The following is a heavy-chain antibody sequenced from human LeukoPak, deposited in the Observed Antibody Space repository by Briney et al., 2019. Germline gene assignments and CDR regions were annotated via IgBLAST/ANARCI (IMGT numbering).Heavy chain of an antibody. J-gene: IGHJ2*01. Sequence: PSQTLSLTCTVSGGSISSGGYYWSWIRQHPGKGLEWIGYIYYSGSTYYNPSLKSRVTISVDTPKNQFSLKLSSVTAADTAVYYCARVRLNWYFDLRGRGTLVTVSS. V-gene: IGHV4-31*03. CDR1: GGSISSGGYY. CDR2: IYYSGST. CDR3: ARVRLNWYFDL.